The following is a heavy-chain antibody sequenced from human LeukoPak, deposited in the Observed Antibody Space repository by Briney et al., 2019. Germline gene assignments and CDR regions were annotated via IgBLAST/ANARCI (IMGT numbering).Heavy chain of an antibody. Sequence: GGSLRLSCAASGFTFSSYAMHWVRQAPGKGLEWVAVISYDGSNKYYADSVKGRFTISRDNSKNTLYLQMNSLRAEDTAVYYCARARIQLWLLVADAFDIWGQGTMVTVSS. CDR3: ARARIQLWLLVADAFDI. CDR1: GFTFSSYA. J-gene: IGHJ3*02. V-gene: IGHV3-30-3*01. D-gene: IGHD5-18*01. CDR2: ISYDGSNK.